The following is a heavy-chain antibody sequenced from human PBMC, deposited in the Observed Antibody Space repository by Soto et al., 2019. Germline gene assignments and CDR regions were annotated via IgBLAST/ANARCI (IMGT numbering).Heavy chain of an antibody. Sequence: GGSLRLSCAASGFTFNNYWLSWARQAPGQGLEWVANMNQDGTIKYCVDSVKSRFTISRDNAENSLFLQMNSLRAEDTAVYYCTRDHLLTLDYFFDYWGHGALVTVSP. J-gene: IGHJ4*01. V-gene: IGHV3-7*01. CDR2: MNQDGTIK. D-gene: IGHD3-10*01. CDR3: TRDHLLTLDYFFDY. CDR1: GFTFNNYW.